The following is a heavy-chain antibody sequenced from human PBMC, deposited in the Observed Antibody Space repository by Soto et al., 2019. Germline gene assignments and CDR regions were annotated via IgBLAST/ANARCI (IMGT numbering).Heavy chain of an antibody. Sequence: ASVKVSGKASGYNFTSYEINWVRQATGQGLEWMGWMNPNSGNTGYAQKFQGRVTMTRNTSISTAYMELSSLRSEDTAVYYCARGSLTTVYYYYMDVWGKGTTVTVSS. CDR2: MNPNSGNT. J-gene: IGHJ6*03. CDR1: GYNFTSYE. D-gene: IGHD4-4*01. V-gene: IGHV1-8*01. CDR3: ARGSLTTVYYYYMDV.